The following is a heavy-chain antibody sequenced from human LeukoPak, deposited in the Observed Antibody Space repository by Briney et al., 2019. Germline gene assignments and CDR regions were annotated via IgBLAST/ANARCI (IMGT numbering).Heavy chain of an antibody. V-gene: IGHV4-34*01. D-gene: IGHD3-3*01. CDR1: GGSFSGYY. CDR3: ARGRITIFGVVSFGAFDI. J-gene: IGHJ3*02. CDR2: INHSGST. Sequence: SETLSLTCAVYGGSFSGYYWSWIRRPPGKGLEWIGEINHSGSTNYNPSLKSRVTISVDTSKNQFSLKLSSVTAADTAVYYCARGRITIFGVVSFGAFDIWGQGTVVTVSS.